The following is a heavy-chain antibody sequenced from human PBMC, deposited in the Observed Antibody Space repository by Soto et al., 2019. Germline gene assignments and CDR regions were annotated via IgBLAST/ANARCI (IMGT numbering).Heavy chain of an antibody. CDR2: IIPMLSMS. V-gene: IGHV1-69*02. J-gene: IGHJ4*02. CDR3: ARSYGSGSQAFDY. Sequence: QVQLVQSGAEVKKPGSSVKVSCKASGDTFSSYTINWVRQAPGLGLEWMGRIIPMLSMSNSALKCQGRVIMTADKSTSTAYMELSRLTSEDTAIYYCARSYGSGSQAFDYWGQGVLVTVSS. CDR1: GDTFSSYT. D-gene: IGHD3-10*01.